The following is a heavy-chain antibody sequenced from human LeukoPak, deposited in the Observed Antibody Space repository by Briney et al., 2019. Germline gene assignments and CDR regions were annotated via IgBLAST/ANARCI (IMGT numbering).Heavy chain of an antibody. CDR3: VRDRHWTNDWVFDY. CDR1: GGSISPYY. Sequence: SDTLSLTCTVSGGSISPYYWSWIRQPPGKGLERIGYVYYTGSTDYNPSLKSRVTISVDTSKNQFSLKLSSVAAADTAVYYCVRDRHWTNDWVFDYWGQGTLVTVSS. CDR2: VYYTGST. J-gene: IGHJ4*02. V-gene: IGHV4-59*01. D-gene: IGHD1/OR15-1a*01.